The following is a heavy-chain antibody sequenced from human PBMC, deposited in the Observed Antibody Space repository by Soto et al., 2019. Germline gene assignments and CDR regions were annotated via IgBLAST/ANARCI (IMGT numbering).Heavy chain of an antibody. D-gene: IGHD5-18*01. Sequence: GGSLRFSCAASGFTFRTYGMHWVRQAPGKGLEWVAVISDDGRNKYNIASVEGRFTISRDNSKNTLFLQMNGLRTEDTAVYYCAKGGGYSYGTNDAFDIWGPGTMVTVSS. V-gene: IGHV3-30*18. CDR2: ISDDGRNK. CDR1: GFTFRTYG. J-gene: IGHJ3*02. CDR3: AKGGGYSYGTNDAFDI.